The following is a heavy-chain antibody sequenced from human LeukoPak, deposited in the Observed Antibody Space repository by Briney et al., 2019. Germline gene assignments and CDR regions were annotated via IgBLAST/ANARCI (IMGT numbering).Heavy chain of an antibody. V-gene: IGHV3-73*01. Sequence: GGSLRLSCAASGFTFCGSAMHWVRQASGKGLEGVGRIRSKAISYATAYAASVKGRFTIPRDDSKNTAYLQMNSLKTEDTAVYYCTREYSSSWYVPPYYYMDVWGKGTTVTVSS. D-gene: IGHD6-13*01. CDR1: GFTFCGSA. CDR3: TREYSSSWYVPPYYYMDV. CDR2: IRSKAISYAT. J-gene: IGHJ6*03.